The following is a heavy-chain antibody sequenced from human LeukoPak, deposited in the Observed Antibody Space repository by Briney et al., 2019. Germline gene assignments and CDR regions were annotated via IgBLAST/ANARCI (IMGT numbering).Heavy chain of an antibody. J-gene: IGHJ5*02. V-gene: IGHV1-69*13. CDR2: IIPIFGTA. D-gene: IGHD2-2*02. CDR3: ARSKVPGYCSGTSCYTQNWFDP. CDR1: GGTFSSYA. Sequence: SVKVSCKASGGTFSSYAISWVRQAPGQGLEWMGGIIPIFGTANYAQKFHGRVTITADESTSTAYMELSSLRSEDPAVYYCARSKVPGYCSGTSCYTQNWFDPWGQGTLVTVSS.